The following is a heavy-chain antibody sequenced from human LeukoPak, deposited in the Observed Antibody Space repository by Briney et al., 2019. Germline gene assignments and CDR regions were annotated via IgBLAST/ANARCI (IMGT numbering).Heavy chain of an antibody. Sequence: GGSLRLSCAASGFTFSDFYMSWVRQAPGKGLEWVANIKKDGSERSYVDSVRDRFTISRDNAKNSLYLQMNSLRAEDTAMYYCARGGWSGYFIYWGQGALVTVSS. CDR2: IKKDGSER. CDR1: GFTFSDFY. D-gene: IGHD1-1*01. CDR3: ARGGWSGYFIY. J-gene: IGHJ4*02. V-gene: IGHV3-7*01.